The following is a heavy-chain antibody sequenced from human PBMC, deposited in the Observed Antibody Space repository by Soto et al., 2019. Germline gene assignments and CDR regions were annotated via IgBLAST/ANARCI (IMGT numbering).Heavy chain of an antibody. CDR1: GYSFNTYW. J-gene: IGHJ4*02. D-gene: IGHD4-17*01. Sequence: GESLKISCKGSGYSFNTYWIGWVRQRPGKGLEWMGIIYPGDFDTRYGPSFQGQVTISANKSISTAYLQWSSLKASDTAMYYCARYDYGDRGRYYFDYCGQRALVTVSS. V-gene: IGHV5-51*01. CDR3: ARYDYGDRGRYYFDY. CDR2: IYPGDFDT.